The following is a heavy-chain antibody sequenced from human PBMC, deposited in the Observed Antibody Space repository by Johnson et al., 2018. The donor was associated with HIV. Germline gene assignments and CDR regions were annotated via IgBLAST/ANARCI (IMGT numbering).Heavy chain of an antibody. CDR3: AKEAIDILIGHDAFDI. D-gene: IGHD3-9*01. J-gene: IGHJ3*02. CDR2: ISYDGSNK. Sequence: QLVESGGGVVQPGRSLRIYCAVSGFTFSSYAMHWVRLAPGKGLQWVAVISYDGSNKYYADSVKGRFTISRDNAKNSLYLQMNSLRAEDTAVYYCAKEAIDILIGHDAFDIWGQGTMVTVSS. V-gene: IGHV3-30-3*01. CDR1: GFTFSSYA.